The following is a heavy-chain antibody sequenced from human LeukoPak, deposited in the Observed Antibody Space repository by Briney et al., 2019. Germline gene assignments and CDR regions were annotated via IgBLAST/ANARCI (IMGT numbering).Heavy chain of an antibody. CDR1: GSTFSSHT. V-gene: IGHV3-48*04. D-gene: IGHD3-10*01. CDR2: ISNTGSVI. J-gene: IGHJ4*02. Sequence: GGSLRLSCAASGSTFSSHTMNWVRQAPGKGLEWISYISNTGSVIYYADSVKGRFTVSRDNAKNSLYLQMNSLRAEDTAVYYCARDLGNFGSGTSYYDYWGQGTLVTVSS. CDR3: ARDLGNFGSGTSYYDY.